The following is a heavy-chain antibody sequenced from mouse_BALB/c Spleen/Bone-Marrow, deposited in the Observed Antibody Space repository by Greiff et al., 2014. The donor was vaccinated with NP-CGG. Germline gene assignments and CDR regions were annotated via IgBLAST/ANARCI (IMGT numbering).Heavy chain of an antibody. CDR2: IWAGGST. CDR1: GFSLTSYG. Sequence: VQRVESGPGLVAPSQGLSITCTVSGFSLTSYGVHWVRQPPGKGLEWLGVIWAGGSTNYNSALMSRLSISKDNSKNQVFLKMNSLQIHNTAMYYCSRSGLRRPPMDYLSQGTSVTVSS. J-gene: IGHJ4*01. CDR3: SRSGLRRPPMDY. D-gene: IGHD2-4*01. V-gene: IGHV2-9*02.